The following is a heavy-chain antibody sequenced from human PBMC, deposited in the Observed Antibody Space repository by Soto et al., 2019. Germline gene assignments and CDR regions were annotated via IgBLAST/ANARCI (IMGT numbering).Heavy chain of an antibody. J-gene: IGHJ5*02. V-gene: IGHV1-69*06. Sequence: SVKVSCKASGGTFSSYAISWVRQAPGQGLEWMGGIIPIFGTANYAQKFQGRVTITADTSKNQFSLELRSVTATDTAVYFCARRGARIEADGISTGFDTWGQGTLVTVSS. D-gene: IGHD6-13*01. CDR3: ARRGARIEADGISTGFDT. CDR2: IIPIFGTA. CDR1: GGTFSSYA.